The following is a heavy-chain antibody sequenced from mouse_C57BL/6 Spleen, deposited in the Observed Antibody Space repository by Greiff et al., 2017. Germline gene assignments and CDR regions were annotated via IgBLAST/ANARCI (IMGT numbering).Heavy chain of an antibody. V-gene: IGHV1-59*01. J-gene: IGHJ3*01. Sequence: QVQLQQPGAELVRPGTSVKLSCKASGYTFTSYWMHWVKQRPGQGLEWIGVIDPSDSYTNYNQKFKGKATLTVDTSSSTAYMQLSSLTSEDSAVYYCAREYGFAYWGQGTLVTVSA. CDR2: IDPSDSYT. CDR1: GYTFTSYW. CDR3: AREYGFAY. D-gene: IGHD1-2*01.